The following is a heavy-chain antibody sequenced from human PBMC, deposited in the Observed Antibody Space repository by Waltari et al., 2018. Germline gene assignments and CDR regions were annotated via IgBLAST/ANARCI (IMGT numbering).Heavy chain of an antibody. V-gene: IGHV1-8*03. CDR1: GYTFTSYD. J-gene: IGHJ4*02. D-gene: IGHD2-15*01. Sequence: QVQLVQSGAEVKKPGASVKVSCKASGYTFTSYDLNRVRPATGQGLEWMGWMNPNSGNTGYAQKFQGRVTITRNTSISTAYMELSSLRSEDTAVYYCTRGVVAAGPGGDFDYWGQGTLVTVSS. CDR3: TRGVVAAGPGGDFDY. CDR2: MNPNSGNT.